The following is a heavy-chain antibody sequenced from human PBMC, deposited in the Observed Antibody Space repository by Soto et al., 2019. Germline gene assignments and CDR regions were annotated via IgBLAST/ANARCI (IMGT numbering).Heavy chain of an antibody. CDR1: GFTLSSYG. CDR2: IWYDGSNK. D-gene: IGHD5-12*01. Sequence: QVQLVESGGGVVQPGRSLRLACAASGFTLSSYGMHWVRQAPGKGLEWVAVIWYDGSNKYYADSVKGRFTISRDNSKNTLYLQMNSLRAEDTAVYYCAREHGLRDMVATIGYYYYGMDVWGQGTTVTVSS. V-gene: IGHV3-33*01. CDR3: AREHGLRDMVATIGYYYYGMDV. J-gene: IGHJ6*02.